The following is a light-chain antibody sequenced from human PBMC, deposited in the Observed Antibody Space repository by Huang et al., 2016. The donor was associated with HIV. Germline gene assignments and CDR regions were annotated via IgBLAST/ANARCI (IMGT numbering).Light chain of an antibody. CDR2: GAS. CDR1: QSVRGRY. V-gene: IGKV3-20*01. CDR3: QQYGSSRRT. Sequence: EIVLTQSPGTLSLSPGERATFSCRASQSVRGRYLAWYQQKPGQAPRLLLYGASSRATGIPDRFSGSGSGTDFTLTISRLAPEDFAVYYCQQYGSSRRTFGQGTKVEIK. J-gene: IGKJ1*01.